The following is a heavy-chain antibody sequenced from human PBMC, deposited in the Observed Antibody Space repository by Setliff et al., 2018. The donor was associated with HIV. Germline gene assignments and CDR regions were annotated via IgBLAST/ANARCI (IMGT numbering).Heavy chain of an antibody. J-gene: IGHJ4*02. CDR1: GYTFTNYG. D-gene: IGHD3-10*01. CDR2: VSVYNDNT. V-gene: IGHV1-18*01. Sequence: GASVKVSCKASGYTFTNYGIIWVRQAPGQGLEWMGWVSVYNDNTNYAQKFQGRVTMTSDTSTSTAYMELGGLTSDDTAVYFCASGTTLARGVISFDYWGQGTQVTVSS. CDR3: ASGTTLARGVISFDY.